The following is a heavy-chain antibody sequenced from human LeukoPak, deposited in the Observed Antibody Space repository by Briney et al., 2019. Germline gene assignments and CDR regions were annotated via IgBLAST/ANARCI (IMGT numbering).Heavy chain of an antibody. J-gene: IGHJ5*01. CDR1: GFTFSSSV. CDR2: ISSSGDFT. D-gene: IGHD4-17*01. CDR3: ARGTGDNLYNWFDS. V-gene: IGHV3-64*02. Sequence: GGSLRLSCGASGFTFSSSVMHWVRQAPGKGLEYVSAISSSGDFTYYVDSVKGRFTISRDNSKNTLYLQLGSLRDEDMAVYYCARGTGDNLYNWFDSWGQGTLVTVSS.